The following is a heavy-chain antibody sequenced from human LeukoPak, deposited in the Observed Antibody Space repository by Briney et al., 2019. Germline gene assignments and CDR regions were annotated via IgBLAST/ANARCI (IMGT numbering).Heavy chain of an antibody. V-gene: IGHV3-20*04. CDR1: GFTFDDYG. J-gene: IGHJ4*02. D-gene: IGHD3-16*01. CDR3: ARVNYDYVWGSYNY. Sequence: GGSLRLSCAASGFTFDDYGMSWVRQAPGKGLEWVSGINWNGGSTGYADSVKVRFTISRDNAKNSLYLQMNSLRAEDAALYYCARVNYDYVWGSYNYWGQGTLVTVSS. CDR2: INWNGGST.